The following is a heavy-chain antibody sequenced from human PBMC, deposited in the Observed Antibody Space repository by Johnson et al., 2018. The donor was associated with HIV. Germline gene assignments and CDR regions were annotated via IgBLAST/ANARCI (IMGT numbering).Heavy chain of an antibody. CDR2: IYNDGNT. J-gene: IGHJ3*02. V-gene: IGHV3-53*01. CDR1: GFTVSSNY. CDR3: AKESAFDI. Sequence: VQLVESGGGLIQPGGSLRLSCAASGFTVSSNYMSWVRQAPGKGLEWVAVIYNDGNTYYADSVKGRFTISRDNSKNTLYLQMNSLRAEDTAVYYCAKESAFDIWGQGTMVTVSS.